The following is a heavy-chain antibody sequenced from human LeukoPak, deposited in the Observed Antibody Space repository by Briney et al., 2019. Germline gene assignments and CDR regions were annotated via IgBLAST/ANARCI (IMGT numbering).Heavy chain of an antibody. Sequence: GESLKTSCNGSGYXFTSYWIGWVRQRPGKGLEWMGIIYPGDSDTRYSPSFQGQVTMSADKSISTAYLQWSSLKASDTAMYYCARQVPGCSGGSCYSGWFDPWGQGNLVSVSS. CDR3: ARQVPGCSGGSCYSGWFDP. CDR1: GYXFTSYW. J-gene: IGHJ5*02. V-gene: IGHV5-51*01. CDR2: IYPGDSDT. D-gene: IGHD2-15*01.